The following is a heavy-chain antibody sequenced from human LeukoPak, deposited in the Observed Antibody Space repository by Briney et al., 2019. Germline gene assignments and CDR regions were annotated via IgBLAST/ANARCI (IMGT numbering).Heavy chain of an antibody. D-gene: IGHD3/OR15-3a*01. V-gene: IGHV3-21*01. CDR3: ARDGRIDF. J-gene: IGHJ4*02. Sequence: GGSLRLSCVASGFAFTSYTMNWVRQAPGEGLEWVSSISSTNTYIYYPDSVKGRFTISRDNAKNSLYLQMNSLSVGDTAIYYCARDGRIDFWGQGTLVTVSS. CDR1: GFAFTSYT. CDR2: ISSTNTYI.